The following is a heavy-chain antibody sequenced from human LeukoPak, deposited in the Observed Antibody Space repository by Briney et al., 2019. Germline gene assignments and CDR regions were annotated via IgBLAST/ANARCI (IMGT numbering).Heavy chain of an antibody. Sequence: ASVKVSCKASGYTFTGYYMHWVRQAPGQGLEWMGRINPNSGGTNYAQKFQGRVTMTRDTSIRTAYMELSRLRSDDTAVYYCARERYYYGSGSYLTFDYWGQGTLVTVSS. CDR2: INPNSGGT. V-gene: IGHV1-2*06. J-gene: IGHJ4*02. D-gene: IGHD3-10*01. CDR3: ARERYYYGSGSYLTFDY. CDR1: GYTFTGYY.